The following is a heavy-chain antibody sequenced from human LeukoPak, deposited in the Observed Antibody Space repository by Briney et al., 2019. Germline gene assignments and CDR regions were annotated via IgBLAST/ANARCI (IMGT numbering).Heavy chain of an antibody. CDR1: GGSFSGYY. Sequence: KPSETLSPTCAVYGGSFSGYYWSWIRQPPGKGLEWIGEITHSGTTNYNPSLESRLTISIDTSKNQFSLKLSSVTAADTAVYYCARLITTTSGSKLFDPWGQGTLVTVSS. D-gene: IGHD3-10*01. V-gene: IGHV4-34*01. CDR2: ITHSGTT. J-gene: IGHJ5*02. CDR3: ARLITTTSGSKLFDP.